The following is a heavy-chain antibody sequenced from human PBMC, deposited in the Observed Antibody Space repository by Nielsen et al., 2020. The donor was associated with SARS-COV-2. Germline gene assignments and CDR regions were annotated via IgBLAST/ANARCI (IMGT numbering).Heavy chain of an antibody. V-gene: IGHV6-1*01. CDR2: TYYRSKWYN. Sequence: SQTLSLTCAISGDSVSSNSAAWNWIRQSPSRGLEWLGRTYYRSKWYNDYAVSVKSRITINPDTSKNQFSLKLSSVTAADTAVYYCARGITMVRGVIRAFNYYYGMDVWGQGTTVTVSS. CDR1: GDSVSSNSAA. J-gene: IGHJ6*02. D-gene: IGHD3-10*01. CDR3: ARGITMVRGVIRAFNYYYGMDV.